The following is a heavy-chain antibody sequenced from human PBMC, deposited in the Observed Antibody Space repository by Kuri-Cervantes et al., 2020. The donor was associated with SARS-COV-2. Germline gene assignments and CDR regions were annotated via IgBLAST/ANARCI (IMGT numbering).Heavy chain of an antibody. CDR3: ARDLQRGTFDI. CDR1: GGTFSSYA. V-gene: IGHV1-69*06. Sequence: SVKVSCKASGGTFSSYAISWVRQAPGQGLEWMGGIIPIFGTANYAQKFQGRVTITADKSTSTAHMELSSLRSEDTAVYYCARDLQRGTFDIWGQGTMVTVSS. D-gene: IGHD1-14*01. J-gene: IGHJ3*02. CDR2: IIPIFGTA.